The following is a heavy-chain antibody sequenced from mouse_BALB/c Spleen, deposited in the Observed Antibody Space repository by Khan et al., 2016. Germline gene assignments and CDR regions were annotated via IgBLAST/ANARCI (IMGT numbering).Heavy chain of an antibody. J-gene: IGHJ3*01. D-gene: IGHD2-4*01. Sequence: VQLQQPGAELVKPGASVKLSCTASGFNIKDTYMHWVKQRPEQGLEWIGRIDPANGNTKYDPNFQGKATITADTSSNTAYLQLNSLTSEDTAVYYCARLGDDYDWFVYWGQGTLVTVSA. CDR3: ARLGDDYDWFVY. CDR1: GFNIKDTY. V-gene: IGHV14-3*02. CDR2: IDPANGNT.